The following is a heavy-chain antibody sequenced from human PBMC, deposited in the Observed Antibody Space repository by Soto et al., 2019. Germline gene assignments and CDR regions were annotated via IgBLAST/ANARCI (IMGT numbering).Heavy chain of an antibody. Sequence: SETLSLTCAVSGYSISSGYYWCWIRQPPGKGLEWIGSIYHSGSTNYNPSLMSRVTISVDKYKDQCALKLSSVTAADTAVYCRARISPRVLLRRLDDWGQGTRVTSP. CDR3: ARISPRVLLRRLDD. J-gene: IGHJ4*02. V-gene: IGHV4-38-2*01. CDR2: IYHSGST. CDR1: GYSISSGYY. D-gene: IGHD3-22*01.